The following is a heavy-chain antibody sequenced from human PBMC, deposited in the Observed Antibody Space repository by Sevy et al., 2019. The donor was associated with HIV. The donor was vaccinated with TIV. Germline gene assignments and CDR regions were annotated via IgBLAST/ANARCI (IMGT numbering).Heavy chain of an antibody. V-gene: IGHV1-69*13. J-gene: IGHJ4*02. D-gene: IGHD2-2*01. Sequence: ASVKVSCKASGGTFSNYALSWVRQAPGQGIEWMGGIIPIFGTTNFAQTFQGRVTITADESTSTAYMELSSLRSADTAVYYCARTPLVRIPGATDLYFDNSGQGTMVTVSS. CDR3: ARTPLVRIPGATDLYFDN. CDR2: IIPIFGTT. CDR1: GGTFSNYA.